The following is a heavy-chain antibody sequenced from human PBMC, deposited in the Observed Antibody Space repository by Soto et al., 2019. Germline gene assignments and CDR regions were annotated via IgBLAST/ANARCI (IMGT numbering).Heavy chain of an antibody. CDR2: ISGSGGST. J-gene: IGHJ4*02. CDR1: GFTFSNYA. V-gene: IGHV3-23*01. CDR3: ARRSSGWYFDY. Sequence: EVQLLESGGGLVQPGGSLRLSCVAPGFTFSNYAMNWVRQASGKGLEWVSVISGSGGSTYYADSVKGRFTISRDNSKNTLYLQMNSLRGEDTAVYYCARRSSGWYFDYWGQGTLVTVSS. D-gene: IGHD6-19*01.